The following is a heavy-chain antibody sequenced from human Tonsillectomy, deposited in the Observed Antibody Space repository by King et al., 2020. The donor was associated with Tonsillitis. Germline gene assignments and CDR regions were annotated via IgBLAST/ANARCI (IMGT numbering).Heavy chain of an antibody. Sequence: QLVQSGAEVKKPGASVKVSCKASGYTFTHYGISWVRQAPGQGLEWMGWISAYNGNTKYTQKLQGRVTLTTDPSTSTAYMELGSLRSDDTAVYYCARETEIPPDYYHGMDVWGQGTTVTVSS. CDR3: ARETEIPPDYYHGMDV. V-gene: IGHV1-18*01. D-gene: IGHD1-14*01. CDR2: ISAYNGNT. CDR1: GYTFTHYG. J-gene: IGHJ6*02.